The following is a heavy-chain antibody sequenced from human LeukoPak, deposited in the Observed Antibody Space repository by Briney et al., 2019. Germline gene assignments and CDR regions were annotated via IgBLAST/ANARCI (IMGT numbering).Heavy chain of an antibody. V-gene: IGHV3-64D*06. CDR3: VRGTGY. Sequence: GGSLSFSCSVSGFTFSTYVMHWVRQAPGQGLKYVSAISSNGDNTYYADPVKGRFTISRDNSKNTLYLQMSSLRADDTAVYYCVRGTGYWGQGTLVTVSS. J-gene: IGHJ4*02. CDR1: GFTFSTYV. CDR2: ISSNGDNT.